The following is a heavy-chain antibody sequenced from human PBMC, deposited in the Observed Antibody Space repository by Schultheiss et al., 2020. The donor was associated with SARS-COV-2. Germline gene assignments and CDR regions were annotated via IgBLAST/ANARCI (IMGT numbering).Heavy chain of an antibody. V-gene: IGHV1-2*04. CDR1: GYTFTSYG. J-gene: IGHJ4*02. D-gene: IGHD1-1*01. CDR2: INPNSGGT. Sequence: ASVKVSCKASGYTFTSYGISWVRQAPGQGLEWMGWINPNSGGTNYAQKFQGWVTMTRDTSISTAYMELRSLTSDDTAVYYCARGHDPVTYPYYFDYWGQGTLVTVSS. CDR3: ARGHDPVTYPYYFDY.